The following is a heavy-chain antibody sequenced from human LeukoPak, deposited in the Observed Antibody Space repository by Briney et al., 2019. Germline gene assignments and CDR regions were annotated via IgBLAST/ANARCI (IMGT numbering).Heavy chain of an antibody. D-gene: IGHD6-19*01. CDR3: ARDLGVAANDY. J-gene: IGHJ4*02. Sequence: ASVKVSCKASGYTFTSYYMHWVRQAPGQGLEWMGWINPNSGGTNYAQKFQGRVTMTRDTSISTAYMELSRLRSDDTAAYYCARDLGVAANDYWGQGTLVTVSS. CDR1: GYTFTSYY. V-gene: IGHV1-2*02. CDR2: INPNSGGT.